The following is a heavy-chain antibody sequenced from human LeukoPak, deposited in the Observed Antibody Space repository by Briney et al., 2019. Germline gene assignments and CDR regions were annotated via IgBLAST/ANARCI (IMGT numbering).Heavy chain of an antibody. CDR3: ARESYYYDSSGPHYYSMDV. CDR2: ISSSSSYI. D-gene: IGHD3-22*01. CDR1: GFTFSSYS. V-gene: IGHV3-21*01. J-gene: IGHJ6*02. Sequence: GGSLRLSCAASGFTFSSYSMNWVRQAPGKGLEWVSSISSSSSYIYYADSVKGRFTISRDNAKNSLYLQMNSLRAEDTAVYYCARESYYYDSSGPHYYSMDVWGQGTTVTVSS.